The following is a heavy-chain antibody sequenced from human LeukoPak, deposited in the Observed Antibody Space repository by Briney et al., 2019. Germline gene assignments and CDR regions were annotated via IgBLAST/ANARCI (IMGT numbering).Heavy chain of an antibody. CDR3: ARHGIVDSSRKYYFGY. V-gene: IGHV4-38-2*02. D-gene: IGHD6-13*01. CDR1: GYSISSVYY. Sequence: SETLSLTCTVSGYSISSVYYWGWIRQPPGKGLEWIGSVYDSGSTYYNPSLKSRVTISVDTSKNQFSLKLSSVTAADTAVYFCARHGIVDSSRKYYFGYWGQGTLVTVSS. CDR2: VYDSGST. J-gene: IGHJ4*02.